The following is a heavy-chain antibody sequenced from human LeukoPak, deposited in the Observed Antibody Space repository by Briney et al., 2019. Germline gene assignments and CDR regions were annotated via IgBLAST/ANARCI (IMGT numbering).Heavy chain of an antibody. CDR2: ISGSGGYT. J-gene: IGHJ4*02. D-gene: IGHD6-6*01. CDR1: GFTFSIYA. CDR3: AKALRQQLVRDYYFDY. V-gene: IGHV3-23*01. Sequence: QPGGSLRLSCAASGFTFSIYAMSWVRQPPGRGLEWVSTISGSGGYTYYADSVKGWYTISRDNSKNTLYLQMNSLRVEDTAVYYCAKALRQQLVRDYYFDYWGQGTLVTVSS.